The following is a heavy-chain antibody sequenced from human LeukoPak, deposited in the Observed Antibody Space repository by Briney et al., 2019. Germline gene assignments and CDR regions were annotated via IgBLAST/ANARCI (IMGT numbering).Heavy chain of an antibody. V-gene: IGHV3-23*01. D-gene: IGHD2-15*01. J-gene: IGHJ4*02. CDR3: AKELKVGAATVVFDY. Sequence: PGGSLRLSCAASGFTFRSNAMSWVRQAPGKGLEWVSAISDDGGNTHYADSVKGRFTISRDNAKNTLFLQMNSLRADDTAIYYCAKELKVGAATVVFDYWGEGTLVTVSS. CDR1: GFTFRSNA. CDR2: ISDDGGNT.